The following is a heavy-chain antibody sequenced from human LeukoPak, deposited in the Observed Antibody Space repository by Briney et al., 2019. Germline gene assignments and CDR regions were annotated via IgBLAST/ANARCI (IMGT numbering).Heavy chain of an antibody. V-gene: IGHV4-59*11. CDR3: ARGDIVTRLYYNYMDV. CDR2: IYYSGGT. J-gene: IGHJ6*03. CDR1: GGSISSHY. Sequence: SETLSLTCTVSGGSISSHYWSWIRQSPGKGLEWIGYIYYSGGTNYSPSLKSRVTISVDTSKNQFSLKPSSVTAADTAVYYCARGDIVTRLYYNYMDVWGKGTTVTVSS. D-gene: IGHD5-12*01.